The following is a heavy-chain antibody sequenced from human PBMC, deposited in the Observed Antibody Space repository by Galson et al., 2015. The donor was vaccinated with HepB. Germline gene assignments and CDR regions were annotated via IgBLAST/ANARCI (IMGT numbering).Heavy chain of an antibody. CDR3: ARGGVVSTRWWFDP. D-gene: IGHD3-3*01. CDR2: ISSSSSYI. V-gene: IGHV3-21*01. J-gene: IGHJ5*02. CDR1: GFTFSSYS. Sequence: SLRLSCAASGFTFSSYSMNWVRQAPGKGLEWVSSISSSSSYIYYADSVKGRFTISRDNAKNSLYLQMNSLRAEDTAVYYCARGGVVSTRWWFDPWGQGTPVTVSS.